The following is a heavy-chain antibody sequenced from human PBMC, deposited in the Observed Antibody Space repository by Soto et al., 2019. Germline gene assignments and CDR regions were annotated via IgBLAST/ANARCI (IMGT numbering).Heavy chain of an antibody. Sequence: SETLSLTCSVSGVSTSNHYWTWIRKPPGQGPEWIGCIYYRGTTNYNPSFKSRVTISVDSSKNQFSLKLSSVSAADTAVYYCARGGYYDAAFDIWGQGTMVTVSS. V-gene: IGHV4-59*11. CDR2: IYYRGTT. CDR1: GVSTSNHY. D-gene: IGHD3-22*01. CDR3: ARGGYYDAAFDI. J-gene: IGHJ3*02.